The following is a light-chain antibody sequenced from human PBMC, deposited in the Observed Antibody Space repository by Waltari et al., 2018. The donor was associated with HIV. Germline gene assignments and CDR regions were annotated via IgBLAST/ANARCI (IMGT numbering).Light chain of an antibody. CDR2: ANN. V-gene: IGLV1-44*01. Sequence: QSVLTQPPSASGTPGQRVTISCSGISSNIGSNDVSWYQQFPGTAPKVLMSANNPLPSGVPDRFSASKSGTSASLAISGLHSEDEADYYCATWDDSLNGPLFGGGTKLTVL. CDR1: SSNIGSND. CDR3: ATWDDSLNGPL. J-gene: IGLJ2*01.